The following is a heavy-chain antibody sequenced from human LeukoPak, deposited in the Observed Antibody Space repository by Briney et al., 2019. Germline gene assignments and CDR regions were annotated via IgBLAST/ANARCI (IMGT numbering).Heavy chain of an antibody. J-gene: IGHJ4*02. D-gene: IGHD3-10*01. CDR1: GGSISTSSFY. CDR3: ARGPHGSGSSRPFDY. CDR2: INHSGST. V-gene: IGHV4-39*07. Sequence: PSETLSLTCTVSGGSISTSSFYWGWIRQPPGKGLEWNGEINHSGSTNYNPSLKSRVTISVDTSKNQFSLKLSSVTAADTAVYYCARGPHGSGSSRPFDYWGQGTLVTVSS.